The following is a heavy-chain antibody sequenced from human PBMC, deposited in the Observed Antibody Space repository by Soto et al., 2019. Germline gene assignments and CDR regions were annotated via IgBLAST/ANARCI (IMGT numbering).Heavy chain of an antibody. CDR1: GGSIRSNNW. CDR3: ARVYSGSYSDY. Sequence: QVQLQESGPGLVKPSGTLSLTCAVSGGSIRSNNWWSWVRQPPGKGLEWIGEIFHSGSTHYNPSLKTRVTISVDKSTNQFSLKLSSVTAADTAVYYCARVYSGSYSDYWGQGTLVTVSS. J-gene: IGHJ4*02. D-gene: IGHD1-26*01. CDR2: IFHSGST. V-gene: IGHV4-4*02.